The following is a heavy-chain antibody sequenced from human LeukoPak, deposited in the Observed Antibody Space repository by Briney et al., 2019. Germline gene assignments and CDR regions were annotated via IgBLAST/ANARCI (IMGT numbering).Heavy chain of an antibody. Sequence: GGSLGLSCAASGFHFSSYWIHWVRQAPGKGLVWVSRINNDGSDIIYADSVKGRFAMSRDNAENTLFLQMSGLRTEDTALYYCARGGGSHAFDLWGQGTMVTVSS. CDR2: INNDGSDI. CDR1: GFHFSSYW. D-gene: IGHD6-25*01. J-gene: IGHJ3*01. V-gene: IGHV3-74*01. CDR3: ARGGGSHAFDL.